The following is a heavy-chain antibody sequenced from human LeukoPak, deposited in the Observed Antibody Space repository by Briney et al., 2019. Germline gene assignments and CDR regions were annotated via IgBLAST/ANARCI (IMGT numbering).Heavy chain of an antibody. CDR3: ARDLGETPRGIFFDY. CDR2: ISAYNGNT. CDR1: GYTFTSYA. D-gene: IGHD3-3*02. J-gene: IGHJ4*02. Sequence: GASVKVSCKASGYTFTSYAMHWVRQAPGQRLEWMGWISAYNGNTNYVQKFQGRVTMTTDTSTSTAYMELRSLRSDDTAVFYCARDLGETPRGIFFDYWGQGTLVTVSS. V-gene: IGHV1-18*01.